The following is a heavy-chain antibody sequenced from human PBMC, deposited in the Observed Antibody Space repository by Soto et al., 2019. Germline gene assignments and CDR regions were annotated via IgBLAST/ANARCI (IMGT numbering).Heavy chain of an antibody. CDR1: GVTFSSYA. V-gene: IGHV3-23*01. CDR3: AKDRNRWLRFDLGY. J-gene: IGHJ4*02. CDR2: ITGSAGST. D-gene: IGHD5-12*01. Sequence: EVQLLESGGGLVQPGGSLRLSCAASGVTFSSYAMSWVRQAPGKGLEWVSSITGSAGSTYYADSVKGRFTISRDNSKNTLYLQMNSLRAEDTAVYYCAKDRNRWLRFDLGYWGQGTLVTVSS.